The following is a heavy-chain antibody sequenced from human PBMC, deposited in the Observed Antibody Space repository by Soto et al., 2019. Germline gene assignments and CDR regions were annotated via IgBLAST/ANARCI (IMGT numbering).Heavy chain of an antibody. CDR2: IYYSGST. J-gene: IGHJ4*02. V-gene: IGHV4-39*07. CDR1: GGSISSSIYY. CDR3: ARRSVHFDF. Sequence: SETLSLTCTVSGGSISSSIYYGGWIRRPPGKGLEWIGSIYYSGSTYYNPSLKSRVTISVDTSKNQFSLKLSSVTAADTAVYYCARRSVHFDFWGQGTQVTVSS. D-gene: IGHD3-3*01.